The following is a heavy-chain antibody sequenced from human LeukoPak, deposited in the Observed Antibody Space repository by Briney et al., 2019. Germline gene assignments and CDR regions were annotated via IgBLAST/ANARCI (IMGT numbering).Heavy chain of an antibody. CDR3: ARGDCSSTSCYFPAFDY. V-gene: IGHV3-7*03. D-gene: IGHD2-2*01. CDR2: IKQDGSEK. CDR1: GFTFSSYW. Sequence: GGSLRLSCAASGFTFSSYWMSWVRQAPGKGLECVANIKQDGSEKYYVDSVKGRFTISRDNAKNSLYLQMNSLRAEDTAVYYCARGDCSSTSCYFPAFDYWGQGTLVTVSS. J-gene: IGHJ4*02.